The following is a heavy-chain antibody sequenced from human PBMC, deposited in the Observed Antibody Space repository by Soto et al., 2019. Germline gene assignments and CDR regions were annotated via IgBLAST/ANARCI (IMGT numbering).Heavy chain of an antibody. V-gene: IGHV3-33*06. CDR1: GFAFSSYG. Sequence: QVQLVESGGGVVQPGRSLRLSCAASGFAFSSYGMHWVRQAPGKGLEWVAVIWYDGSNKYYADSVKGRFTISRDNSKNTLYLQMNSLRAEDTAVYYCAKGVGVGFDYWGQGTLVTVSS. D-gene: IGHD3-16*01. CDR3: AKGVGVGFDY. J-gene: IGHJ4*02. CDR2: IWYDGSNK.